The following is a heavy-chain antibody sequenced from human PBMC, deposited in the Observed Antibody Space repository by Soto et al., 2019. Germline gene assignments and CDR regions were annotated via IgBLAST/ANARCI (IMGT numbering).Heavy chain of an antibody. CDR2: IYYSGST. CDR3: ARRYGTTFDY. V-gene: IGHV4-59*08. Sequence: SETLSLTCTVSGGSINTYYWSWIRQPPGKGLEWIGYIYYSGSTNYNPSLKSRVTISVDTSKNQFSLKLSSVTAADTAVYYCARRYGTTFDYWGQGTLVTVSS. D-gene: IGHD1-1*01. J-gene: IGHJ4*02. CDR1: GGSINTYY.